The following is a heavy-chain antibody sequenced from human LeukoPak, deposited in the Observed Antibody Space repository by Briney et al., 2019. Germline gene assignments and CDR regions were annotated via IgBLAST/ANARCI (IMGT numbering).Heavy chain of an antibody. J-gene: IGHJ5*02. CDR2: IKSDGSVK. CDR3: ARGRTGNWFDP. D-gene: IGHD1-1*01. CDR1: GFTFSDYW. V-gene: IGHV3-7*01. Sequence: GGSLRLSCTASGFTFSDYWMSWVHQAPGKGLEWVANIKSDGSVKYYVDSVKGRFTISRDNAKNSLYLQMNSLRDEDTAVYYCARGRTGNWFDPWGRGTLVTVSS.